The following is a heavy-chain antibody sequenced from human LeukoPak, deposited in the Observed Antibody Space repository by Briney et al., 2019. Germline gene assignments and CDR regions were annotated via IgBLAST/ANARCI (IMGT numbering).Heavy chain of an antibody. J-gene: IGHJ4*02. V-gene: IGHV1-2*02. CDR2: INPNSGGT. Sequence: ASVKVSCKASGYTFTGYYMHWVRQAPGQGLEWVGWINPNSGGTNYAQKFQGRVTMTRDTSISTAYMELSRLRSDDTAVYYCARGTQYQLLSLFFDYWGQGTLVTVSS. D-gene: IGHD2-2*01. CDR1: GYTFTGYY. CDR3: ARGTQYQLLSLFFDY.